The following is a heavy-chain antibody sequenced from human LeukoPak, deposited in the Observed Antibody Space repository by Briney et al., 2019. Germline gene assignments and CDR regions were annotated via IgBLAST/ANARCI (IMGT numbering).Heavy chain of an antibody. Sequence: GGSLRLSCAASAFAFSSYEMNWVRQAPGKGLEWVSYISSGGSTRYYADSVKGRFTISRDNSKNTLYLQMNSLRAEDTAVYYCAKDDYYDSSGYSLGAFDIWGQGTMVTVSS. D-gene: IGHD3-22*01. CDR1: AFAFSSYE. CDR3: AKDDYYDSSGYSLGAFDI. V-gene: IGHV3-48*03. CDR2: ISSGGSTR. J-gene: IGHJ3*02.